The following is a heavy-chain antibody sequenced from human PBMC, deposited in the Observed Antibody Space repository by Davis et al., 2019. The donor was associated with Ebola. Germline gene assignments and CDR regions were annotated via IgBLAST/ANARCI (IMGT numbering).Heavy chain of an antibody. CDR2: ISSNGGTI. CDR1: GFTFSSYE. V-gene: IGHV3-48*03. CDR3: ARAIVGATLDS. J-gene: IGHJ4*02. Sequence: PGGSLRLSCAASGFTFSSYEMLWVRQAPEKGPEWVSYISSNGGTIYYADSVKGRFTVSRDNAKNSLYLQMNSLRAEDTAVYYCARAIVGATLDSWGQGTLVTVFS. D-gene: IGHD1-26*01.